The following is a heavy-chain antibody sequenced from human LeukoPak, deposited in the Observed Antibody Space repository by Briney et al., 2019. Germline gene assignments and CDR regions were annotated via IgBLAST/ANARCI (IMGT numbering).Heavy chain of an antibody. CDR3: ARGNSVVDY. Sequence: SETLPLTCTVSGGSISSSSYYWGWIRQPPGKGLEWIGSIYYSGSTYYNPSLKSRVTISVDTSKNQFSLKLSSVTAADTAIYYCARGNSVVDYWGQGTLVTVSS. D-gene: IGHD2-15*01. CDR1: GGSISSSSYY. CDR2: IYYSGST. J-gene: IGHJ4*02. V-gene: IGHV4-39*07.